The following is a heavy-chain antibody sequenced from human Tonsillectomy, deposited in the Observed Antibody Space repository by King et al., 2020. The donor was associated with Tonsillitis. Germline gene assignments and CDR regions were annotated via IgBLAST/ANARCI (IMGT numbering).Heavy chain of an antibody. CDR2: INWNSNIM. D-gene: IGHD3-10*01. CDR1: GFTFDDYA. V-gene: IGHV3-9*01. J-gene: IGHJ6*02. CDR3: ARGGPDYHGYQTNYQYSGMDV. Sequence: VQLVESGGGLVQPGRSLRLSCRTSGFTFDDYAMHWVRQAPGKGLEWVSGINWNSNIMGYADSVKGRFTISRDDAKNSLYLQMKSLRAEDTALYYCARGGPDYHGYQTNYQYSGMDVWGQGTTVTVSS.